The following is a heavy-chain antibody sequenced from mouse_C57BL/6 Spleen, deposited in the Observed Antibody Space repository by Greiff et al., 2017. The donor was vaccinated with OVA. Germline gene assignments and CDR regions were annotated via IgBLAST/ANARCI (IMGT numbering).Heavy chain of an antibody. D-gene: IGHD1-1*01. Sequence: EVKLMEPGPELVKPGASVKLPCKASGYTFTDYNMDWVKQSHGQSLEWIGDINPNNGGTNYNQKFKGKATLTVDKSSSTAYMELRSLTSEDTAVYNCARLEYYCSYWYFDGWGTGTTVAVA. CDR1: GYTFTDYN. V-gene: IGHV1-18*01. CDR2: INPNNGGT. CDR3: ARLEYYCSYWYFDG. J-gene: IGHJ1*03.